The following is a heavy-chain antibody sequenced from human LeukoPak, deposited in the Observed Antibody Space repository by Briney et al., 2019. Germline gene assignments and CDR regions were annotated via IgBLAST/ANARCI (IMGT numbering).Heavy chain of an antibody. CDR3: ARDYDPLYYYDSSGAYNWFDP. CDR2: ISGYNGNT. D-gene: IGHD3-22*01. CDR1: GYTFTSYG. J-gene: IGHJ5*02. V-gene: IGHV1-18*01. Sequence: ASVKVSCKASGYTFTSYGISWVRQAPGQGLEWMGWISGYNGNTNYAQKLQGRVTMTTDTSTSTAYMELRSLRSDDTAVYYCARDYDPLYYYDSSGAYNWFDPWGQGTLVTVSS.